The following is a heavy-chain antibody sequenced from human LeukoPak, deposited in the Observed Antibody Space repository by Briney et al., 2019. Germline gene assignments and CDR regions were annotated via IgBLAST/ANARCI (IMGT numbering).Heavy chain of an antibody. Sequence: NPGGSLRLSCAASGFTFSSYSMNWVRQAPGKGLEWVSSISSSSSYIYYADSVKGRFTISRDNAKNSLYLQMNSLRAEDTAVYYCASLTSLWGIAARLDYWGQGTLVTVSS. J-gene: IGHJ4*02. CDR3: ASLTSLWGIAARLDY. V-gene: IGHV3-21*01. CDR1: GFTFSSYS. D-gene: IGHD6-13*01. CDR2: ISSSSSYI.